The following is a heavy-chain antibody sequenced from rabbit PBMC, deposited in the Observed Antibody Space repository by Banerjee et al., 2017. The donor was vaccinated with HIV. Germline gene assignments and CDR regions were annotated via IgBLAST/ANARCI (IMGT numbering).Heavy chain of an antibody. Sequence: QSLEESGGDLVKPGASLALTCTASGFSFSGSYCMCWVRQAPGKGLEWIACIYGGYSGTTYYASWAKGRFTISKTSSTTVTLQMASLTAADTATYFCVRWGGDDDAIPHLWGPGTLVTVS. CDR1: GFSFSGSYC. J-gene: IGHJ4*01. CDR2: IYGGYSGTT. V-gene: IGHV1S40*01. CDR3: VRWGGDDDAIPHL. D-gene: IGHD6-1*01.